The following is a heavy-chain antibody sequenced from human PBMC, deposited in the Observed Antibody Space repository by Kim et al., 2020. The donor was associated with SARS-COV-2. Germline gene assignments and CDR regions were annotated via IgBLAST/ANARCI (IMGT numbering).Heavy chain of an antibody. D-gene: IGHD3-10*01. Sequence: VKGRFTISRHNSKTTLYLQMNSLRAEDTAVYYCARDPAGFGELTPEYFQHWGQGTLVTVSS. J-gene: IGHJ1*01. CDR3: ARDPAGFGELTPEYFQH. V-gene: IGHV3-30*01.